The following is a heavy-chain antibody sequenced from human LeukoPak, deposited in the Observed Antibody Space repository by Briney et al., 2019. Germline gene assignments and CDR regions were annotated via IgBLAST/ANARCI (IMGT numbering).Heavy chain of an antibody. D-gene: IGHD3-10*01. Sequence: PSETLSLTCTVSGHSISRAYYWGWIRQPPGKGLEWIGSIHHSGSTYYSPSFKSRVTISGDTGKNQFSLRLTSVSAADTAMYFCARWSMVGGFDYWGQGTLVTVSS. CDR2: IHHSGST. J-gene: IGHJ4*02. CDR1: GHSISRAYY. CDR3: ARWSMVGGFDY. V-gene: IGHV4-38-2*02.